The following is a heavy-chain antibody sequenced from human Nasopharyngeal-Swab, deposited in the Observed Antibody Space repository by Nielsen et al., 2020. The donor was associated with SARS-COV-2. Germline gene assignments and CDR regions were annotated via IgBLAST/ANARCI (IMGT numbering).Heavy chain of an antibody. J-gene: IGHJ6*03. Sequence: WVRQAPEQGLEWMGGIIPIFGTANYAQKFQGRVTITADKSTSTAYMELSSLRSEDTAVYYCTYDSSGHYYYYMDVWGKGTTVTVSS. V-gene: IGHV1-69*06. CDR3: TYDSSGHYYYYMDV. D-gene: IGHD3-22*01. CDR2: IIPIFGTA.